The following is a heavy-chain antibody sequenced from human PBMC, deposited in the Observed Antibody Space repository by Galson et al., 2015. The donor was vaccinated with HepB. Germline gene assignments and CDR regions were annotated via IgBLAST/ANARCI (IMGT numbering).Heavy chain of an antibody. CDR2: SNPHSGGT. D-gene: IGHD2-15*01. CDR1: GYTLTDYY. Sequence: SVKVSCKGSGYTLTDYYMHWVRQPPGQGLEWMGRSNPHSGGTNYAQKFQGRVTMTKDTSTSTAYMELSRLRSDDTAVYYCARARYIVVVVAATTFYYWGQRALVSV. CDR3: ARARYIVVVVAATTFYY. J-gene: IGHJ4*02. V-gene: IGHV1-2*06.